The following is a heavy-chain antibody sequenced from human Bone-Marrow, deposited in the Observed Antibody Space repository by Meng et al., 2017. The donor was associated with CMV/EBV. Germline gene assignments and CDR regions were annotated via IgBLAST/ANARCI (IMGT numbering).Heavy chain of an antibody. CDR2: MNAHSGGT. CDR3: ARDWNGGLIDY. J-gene: IGHJ4*02. Sequence: ASVKVSCKASGYTFTSYDINWVRQATGQGLEWMGWMNAHSGGTAYAHKFQGRVTMTRNTSITTAYMELSSLRSEDTAVYYCARDWNGGLIDYWGQGTLVTVSS. CDR1: GYTFTSYD. D-gene: IGHD1-1*01. V-gene: IGHV1-8*01.